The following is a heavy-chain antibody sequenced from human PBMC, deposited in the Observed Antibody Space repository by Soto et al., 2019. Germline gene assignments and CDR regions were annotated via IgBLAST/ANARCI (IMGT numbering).Heavy chain of an antibody. CDR1: GFSFSGYL. CDR3: ARAGFDGGSCRGGSCLFHFDY. CDR2: INSDGSST. Sequence: WGSLRLSCAASGFSFSGYLMHWVRQAPGKGLVWVSRINSDGSSTSYADYVKGRFTTSRDNAKNTLYLQMNSLRAEDTAVYYCARAGFDGGSCRGGSCLFHFDYRGQGSLVTLSS. D-gene: IGHD2-15*01. J-gene: IGHJ4*02. V-gene: IGHV3-74*01.